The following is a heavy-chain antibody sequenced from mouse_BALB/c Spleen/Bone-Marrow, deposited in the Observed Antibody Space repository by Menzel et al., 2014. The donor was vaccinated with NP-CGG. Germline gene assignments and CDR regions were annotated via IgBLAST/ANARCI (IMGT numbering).Heavy chain of an antibody. CDR2: IYPGSGST. V-gene: IGHV1-81*01. J-gene: IGHJ2*01. Sequence: QVQLQQSGPELVRPGASVKMSCKASGYTFTDYVISWVKQRTGQGLEWIGEIYPGSGSTYYNEKFKGKATLTADKSSNTAYVQLSSLTSEDSAVYFCARWSFDYWGQGTILTVSS. CDR3: ARWSFDY. CDR1: GYTFTDYV.